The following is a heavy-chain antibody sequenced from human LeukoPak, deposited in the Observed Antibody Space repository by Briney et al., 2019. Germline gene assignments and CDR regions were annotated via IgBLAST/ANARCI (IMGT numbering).Heavy chain of an antibody. Sequence: PGGSLRLSCAASGFTFSSYSMNWVRQAPGKGLEWVSSISSSSSYIYYADSVKGRFTISRDNAKDTLYLQMNSLRAEDTAVYYCARSYGATAMGYWGQGTLVTVSS. CDR3: ARSYGATAMGY. CDR1: GFTFSSYS. J-gene: IGHJ4*02. V-gene: IGHV3-21*01. CDR2: ISSSSSYI. D-gene: IGHD4-17*01.